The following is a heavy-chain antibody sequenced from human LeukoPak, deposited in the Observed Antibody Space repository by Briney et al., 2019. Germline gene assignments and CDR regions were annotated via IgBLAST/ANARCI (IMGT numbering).Heavy chain of an antibody. CDR3: AKVPIEGFDWLFVFDY. Sequence: GGSLRLSCAASGFTFSSYAMSWVRQAPGKGLEWVSAISGSGGSTYYADSVKGRFTISRDNSKNTLYLQMNSLRAEDTAVYYCAKVPIEGFDWLFVFDYWGQGTLVTVSS. D-gene: IGHD3-9*01. CDR1: GFTFSSYA. V-gene: IGHV3-23*01. CDR2: ISGSGGST. J-gene: IGHJ4*02.